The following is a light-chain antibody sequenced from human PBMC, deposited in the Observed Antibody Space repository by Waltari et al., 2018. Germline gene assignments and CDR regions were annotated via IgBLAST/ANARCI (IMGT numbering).Light chain of an antibody. V-gene: IGKV1-5*03. CDR1: QNVGTW. CDR2: MAS. J-gene: IGKJ2*01. CDR3: QQYSSFST. Sequence: DIQMTQSPSTLSASVGDRVNISCRASQNVGTWLAWYQQKPGKAPKLLIYMASSLESGVPSRFSGSGSGTEFTLTISSLQPDDFATYSCQQYSSFSTFGQGTKV.